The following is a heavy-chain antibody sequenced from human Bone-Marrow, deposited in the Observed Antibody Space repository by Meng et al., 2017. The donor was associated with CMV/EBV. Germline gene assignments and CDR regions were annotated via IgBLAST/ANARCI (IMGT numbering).Heavy chain of an antibody. J-gene: IGHJ4*02. CDR3: TTDPGDIVVVPAAKGGRY. V-gene: IGHV3-15*01. CDR1: GFTFSNAW. Sequence: GESLKISCAASGFTFSNAWMSWVRQAPGKGLEWVGRIKSKTDGGTTDYAAPVKGRFTISRDDSKNTLYLQMNSLKTEDTAVYYCTTDPGDIVVVPAAKGGRYWGQGTLVNVAS. D-gene: IGHD2-2*01. CDR2: IKSKTDGGTT.